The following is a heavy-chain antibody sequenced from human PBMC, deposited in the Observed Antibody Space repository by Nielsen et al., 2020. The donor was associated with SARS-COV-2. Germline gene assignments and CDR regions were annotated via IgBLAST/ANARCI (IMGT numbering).Heavy chain of an antibody. J-gene: IGHJ5*02. CDR2: INWNGGST. CDR3: AREVVAGPPRLSP. Sequence: GGSLRLSCTASGFTFGDYGMSWVRQAPGKGLEWVSGINWNGGSTGYADSVKGRFTISRDNAKNSLYLQMNSLRAEDTALYHCAREVVAGPPRLSPWGQGTLVTVSS. V-gene: IGHV3-20*01. D-gene: IGHD6-19*01. CDR1: GFTFGDYG.